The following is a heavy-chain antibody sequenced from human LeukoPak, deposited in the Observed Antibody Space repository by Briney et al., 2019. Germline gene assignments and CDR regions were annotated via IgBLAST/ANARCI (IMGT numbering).Heavy chain of an antibody. Sequence: SETLSLTCAVYGGSFSGYYWSWIRQPPGKGLEWIGEINHSGSTNYNPSLKSRVTISVDTSKNQFSLKLSSVTAADTAVYYCARLNYYYGSGSYPTTDYMDVWGKGTTVTISS. V-gene: IGHV4-34*01. CDR2: INHSGST. J-gene: IGHJ6*03. CDR3: ARLNYYYGSGSYPTTDYMDV. CDR1: GGSFSGYY. D-gene: IGHD3-10*01.